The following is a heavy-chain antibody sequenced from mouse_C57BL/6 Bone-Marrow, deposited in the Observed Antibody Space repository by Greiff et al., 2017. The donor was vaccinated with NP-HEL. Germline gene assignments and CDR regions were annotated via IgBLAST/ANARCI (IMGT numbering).Heavy chain of an antibody. J-gene: IGHJ2*01. CDR1: GFTFTDYY. Sequence: EVQLVESGGGLVQPGGSLSLSCAASGFTFTDYYMSWVRQPPGKALEWLGFIRNKANGYTTEYSASVKGRFTISRDNSQSILYLQMNALRAEDSATYYCASLSYYFDYWGQGTTLTVSS. V-gene: IGHV7-3*01. CDR3: ASLSYYFDY. CDR2: IRNKANGYTT.